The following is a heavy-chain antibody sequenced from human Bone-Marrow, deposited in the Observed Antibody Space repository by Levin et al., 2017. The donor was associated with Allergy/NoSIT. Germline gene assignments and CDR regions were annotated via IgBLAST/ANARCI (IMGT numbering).Heavy chain of an antibody. Sequence: GESLKISCAVSGFTFSSYAMHWVRQAPGKGLEWVAAISADGDKKYYRDSVRGRVTISRDKSKNTLYLEMNSLRSEDTGVYYCARDRRPYNTAWYYFDSWGQGTQVTVSS. J-gene: IGHJ4*02. CDR1: GFTFSSYA. CDR3: ARDRRPYNTAWYYFDS. CDR2: ISADGDKK. V-gene: IGHV3-30-3*01. D-gene: IGHD6-19*01.